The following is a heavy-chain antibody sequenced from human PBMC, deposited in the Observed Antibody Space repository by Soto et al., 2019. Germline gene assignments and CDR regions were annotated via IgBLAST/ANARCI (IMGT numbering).Heavy chain of an antibody. D-gene: IGHD2-2*01. Sequence: EVQLVESGGGLVKPGGSLRLSCAASGFTFSCYSMNWVRQAPGKGLEWVSSISSSSSYIYYADSVKGRFTISRDNAKNSLYLQMNSLRAEDTAVYYCAREGAGYCSSTSCYAPHYGMDVWGQGTTVTVSS. CDR2: ISSSSSYI. J-gene: IGHJ6*02. CDR3: AREGAGYCSSTSCYAPHYGMDV. V-gene: IGHV3-21*01. CDR1: GFTFSCYS.